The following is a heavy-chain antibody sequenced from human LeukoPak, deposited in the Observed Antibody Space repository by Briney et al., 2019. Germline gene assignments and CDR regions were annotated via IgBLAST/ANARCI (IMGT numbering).Heavy chain of an antibody. D-gene: IGHD5-12*01. J-gene: IGHJ6*02. CDR1: GYTFTSYG. Sequence: ASVKVSCKASGYTFTSYGISWVRQAPGQGLEWMGWISAYNGNTNYAQKLQGRVTMTTDTSTSTAYMELRSLRSDDTAVYYCARDHDIVATNYYYGMDVWGQGTTVTVSS. CDR3: ARDHDIVATNYYYGMDV. CDR2: ISAYNGNT. V-gene: IGHV1-18*01.